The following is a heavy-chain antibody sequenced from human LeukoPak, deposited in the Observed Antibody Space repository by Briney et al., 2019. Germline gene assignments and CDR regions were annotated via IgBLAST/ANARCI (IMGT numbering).Heavy chain of an antibody. CDR2: IQYDGSNA. Sequence: GGSLRLFCAASRFTFSSYGMQCVRQAPGRGLEWVAYIQYDGSNAQYADSVKGRFSNSRDSSKNILYLQMNSLRAEDTAVYYCAKSGLNRFDYWGQGTLVTVSS. CDR3: AKSGLNRFDY. CDR1: RFTFSSYG. V-gene: IGHV3-30*02. D-gene: IGHD2-15*01. J-gene: IGHJ4*02.